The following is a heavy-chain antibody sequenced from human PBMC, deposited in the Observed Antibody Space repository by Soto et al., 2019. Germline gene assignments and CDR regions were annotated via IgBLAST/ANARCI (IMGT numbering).Heavy chain of an antibody. CDR3: AKDRFRDYYDTSASWFDP. J-gene: IGHJ5*02. D-gene: IGHD3-22*01. CDR1: GFTFSSYA. CDR2: ISGSGGST. Sequence: EVQLLESGGGLVQPGGSLRLSCAASGFTFSSYAMSWVRQAPGKGLEWVSAISGSGGSTYYADSVKGRFIISRDKSKNTLSLQMNSLRAEDTAVYYCAKDRFRDYYDTSASWFDPWGQGTLVTVSS. V-gene: IGHV3-23*01.